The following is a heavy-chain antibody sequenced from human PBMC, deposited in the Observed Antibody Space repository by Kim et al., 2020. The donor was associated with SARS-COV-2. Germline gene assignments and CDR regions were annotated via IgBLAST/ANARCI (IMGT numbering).Heavy chain of an antibody. J-gene: IGHJ4*02. Sequence: YGDSEKGRFTISRENSKNKVYLQMNSLRAEDTAVYYCARARGSYYYYFDYWGQGTLVTVSS. CDR3: ARARGSYYYYFDY. D-gene: IGHD1-26*01. V-gene: IGHV3-33*01.